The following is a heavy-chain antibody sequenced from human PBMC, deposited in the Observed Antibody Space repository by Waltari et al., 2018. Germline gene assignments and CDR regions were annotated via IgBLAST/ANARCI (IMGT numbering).Heavy chain of an antibody. CDR1: GGSFSGYY. D-gene: IGHD2-21*01. V-gene: IGHV4-34*01. Sequence: QVQLQQWGAGLLKPAETLSLTCAVYGGSFSGYYWSWIRQPPGKGLEWIGEINHSGSTNYNPSLKSRVTISVDTSKNQFSLKLSSVTAADTAVYYCATSSTSYPGRIVVVIAYDAFDIWGQGTMVTVSS. J-gene: IGHJ3*02. CDR2: INHSGST. CDR3: ATSSTSYPGRIVVVIAYDAFDI.